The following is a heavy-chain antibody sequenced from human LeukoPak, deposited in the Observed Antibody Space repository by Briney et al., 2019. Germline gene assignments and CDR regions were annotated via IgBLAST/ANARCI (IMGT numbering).Heavy chain of an antibody. J-gene: IGHJ4*02. CDR1: GFTFSSSA. CDR3: AKSGDHRFDY. D-gene: IGHD1-14*01. V-gene: IGHV3-23*01. Sequence: GSLRLPCAASGFTFSSSAMSWVRQAPGKGLEWVSGTSGSGGGSSTYYADSVKGRFTISRDNSKNTLYVRMNSLRAEDTAVYYCAKSGDHRFDYWGQGTLVTVSS. CDR2: TSGSGGGSST.